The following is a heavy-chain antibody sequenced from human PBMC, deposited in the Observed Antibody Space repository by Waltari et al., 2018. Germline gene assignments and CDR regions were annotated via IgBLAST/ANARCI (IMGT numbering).Heavy chain of an antibody. CDR1: GFPFSSYP. Sequence: QGQLVESGGGVVQPGKSLSLSRAASGFPFSSYPFHWVRQAPGKGLEWVAVISYDGSNKFYADSVKGRFTISRDDSKNTLYLQMHSLRPEDTAVYYCARDPRMDVWGQGTTVTVSS. J-gene: IGHJ6*02. V-gene: IGHV3-30*01. CDR2: ISYDGSNK. CDR3: ARDPRMDV.